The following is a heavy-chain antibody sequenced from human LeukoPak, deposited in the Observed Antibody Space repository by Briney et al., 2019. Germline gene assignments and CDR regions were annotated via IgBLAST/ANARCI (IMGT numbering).Heavy chain of an antibody. CDR2: IYYSGST. D-gene: IGHD1-1*01. CDR1: GGSISSGGYY. Sequence: SETLSLTCTVSGGSISSGGYYWSWLRRHPGKGLEWIGYIYYSGSTYYNPSLKSRVTISVDTSKNQFSLKLSSVTAADTAVYYCARGRSNRLEPHDAFDIWGQGTMVTVSS. CDR3: ARGRSNRLEPHDAFDI. J-gene: IGHJ3*02. V-gene: IGHV4-31*03.